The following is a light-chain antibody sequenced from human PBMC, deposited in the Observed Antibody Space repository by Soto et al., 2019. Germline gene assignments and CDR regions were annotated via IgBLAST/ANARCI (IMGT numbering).Light chain of an antibody. CDR1: SSDVGGYNY. CDR3: SSYTSSSTLYV. J-gene: IGLJ1*01. V-gene: IGLV2-14*01. CDR2: DVS. Sequence: QCALTQSASGSGSPGQSITISCTGTSSDVGGYNYVSWYQQHPGKAPKLMIYDVSNRPSGVSNRFSGSKSGNTASLTISGLQAEDEADYYCSSYTSSSTLYVFGTGTKVTVL.